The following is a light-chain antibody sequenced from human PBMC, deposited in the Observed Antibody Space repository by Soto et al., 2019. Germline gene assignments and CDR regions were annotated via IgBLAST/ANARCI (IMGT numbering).Light chain of an antibody. J-gene: IGKJ1*01. Sequence: EIVLTQSPATLSLSPGERATLSCRASQSVSSYLAWYQQKPGQAPRLLIYDASNRATGIPARFSGSGSGTDFTLTSSSLAPEDFAVYYCQQRSSWLTFGQGTKVEIK. CDR2: DAS. CDR3: QQRSSWLT. CDR1: QSVSSY. V-gene: IGKV3-11*01.